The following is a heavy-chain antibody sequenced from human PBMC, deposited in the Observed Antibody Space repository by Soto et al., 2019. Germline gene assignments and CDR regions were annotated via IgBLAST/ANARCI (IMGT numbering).Heavy chain of an antibody. CDR2: ISYDGSDK. V-gene: IGHV3-30*18. J-gene: IGHJ4*02. CDR1: GFTFSNYD. CDR3: AKVWELGIEDEY. Sequence: QVHLVESGGGVVQPGRSLRLSCAASGFTFSNYDMYWVRQVPGKGLDWVAGISYDGSDKYYADSVRGRFTISRDNSKNTLYLQMNGLRGEDTALYYCAKVWELGIEDEYWGQGTLVTVSS. D-gene: IGHD1-26*01.